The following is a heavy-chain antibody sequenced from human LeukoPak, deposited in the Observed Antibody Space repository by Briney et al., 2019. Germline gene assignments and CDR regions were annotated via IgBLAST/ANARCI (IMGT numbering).Heavy chain of an antibody. Sequence: PGGSLRLSCAASGFTFSDLGMHWVRQAPGKGLEWVAFIRYDGSTRSYADSVKGRFTISRDNSKNTLYLQMSGLRVDDTALYYCAAVENRVGFDCWGQGTLVTVSS. CDR1: GFTFSDLG. J-gene: IGHJ4*02. CDR3: AAVENRVGFDC. V-gene: IGHV3-30*02. D-gene: IGHD1-1*01. CDR2: IRYDGSTR.